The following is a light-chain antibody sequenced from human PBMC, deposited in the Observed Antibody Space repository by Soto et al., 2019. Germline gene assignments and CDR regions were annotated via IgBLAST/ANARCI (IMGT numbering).Light chain of an antibody. V-gene: IGKV1-5*03. CDR3: QQYNIYSWP. CDR2: KAS. Sequence: DIQMTQSPSTLSASVGDRVTITCRASQSISSWLAWYQQKPGKAPKLLIYKASSLESGVPSRFSGSGSGTEFTLTISSLPPDDFATYYCQQYNIYSWPFRQGTKVDIX. J-gene: IGKJ1*01. CDR1: QSISSW.